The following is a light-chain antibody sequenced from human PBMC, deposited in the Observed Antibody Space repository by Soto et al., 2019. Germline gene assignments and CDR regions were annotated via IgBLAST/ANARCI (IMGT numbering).Light chain of an antibody. CDR3: QKRSGWPLT. CDR2: DTY. Sequence: IVLTQSPATLSLSPGERATLSCRASQSVNNDLAWYQQKPGQAPRLLIYDTYNRATGIPARLSGRGSGTDFTLTISSLEPEDFAVYYCQKRSGWPLTFGGGTKVEIK. V-gene: IGKV3-11*01. CDR1: QSVNND. J-gene: IGKJ4*01.